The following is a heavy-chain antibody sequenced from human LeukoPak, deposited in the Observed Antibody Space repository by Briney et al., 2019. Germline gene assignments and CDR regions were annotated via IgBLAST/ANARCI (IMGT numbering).Heavy chain of an antibody. D-gene: IGHD6-19*01. V-gene: IGHV1-46*01. J-gene: IGHJ4*02. CDR3: ARDLKSSGWRRSANEGFDY. Sequence: ASVKVSCKASGYTFTSYYMHWVRQAPGQGLEWMGIINPSGGSTSYAQKFQGRVTMTRDMSTSTVHMELSSLRSEDTAVYYCARDLKSSGWRRSANEGFDYWGQGTLVTVSS. CDR1: GYTFTSYY. CDR2: INPSGGST.